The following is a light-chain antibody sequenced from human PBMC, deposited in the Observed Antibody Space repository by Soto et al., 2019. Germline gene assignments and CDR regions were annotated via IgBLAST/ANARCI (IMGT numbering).Light chain of an antibody. CDR3: QQTYSPPLT. CDR2: NSF. J-gene: IGKJ4*01. V-gene: IGKV1-39*01. CDR1: QPIGTF. Sequence: DLQMTQSPSSLSASVGDRVTISCRTSQPIGTFLNWYQQKPGKAPSLVIFNSFNLESLRFSGSGAGTDFTLTIKNVQPEDSATYFCQQTYSPPLTFGGGTKVEIE.